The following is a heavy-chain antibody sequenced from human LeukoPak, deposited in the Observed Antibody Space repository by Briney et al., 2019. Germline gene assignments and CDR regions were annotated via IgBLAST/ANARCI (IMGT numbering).Heavy chain of an antibody. J-gene: IGHJ4*02. CDR2: IYHSGST. Sequence: PSQTLSLTCTVSGGSISSGGYYWSWIRQPPGKGLEWIGYIYHSGSTYYNPSLKSRVTISVDRSKNQFSLKLSSVTAADTAVYYCARSTVTLFDYWGQGTLVTVSS. CDR1: GGSISSGGYY. V-gene: IGHV4-30-2*01. CDR3: ARSTVTLFDY. D-gene: IGHD4-17*01.